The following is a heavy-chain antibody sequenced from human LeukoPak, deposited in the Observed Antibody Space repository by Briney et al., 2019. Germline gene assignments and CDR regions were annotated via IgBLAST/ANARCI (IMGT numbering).Heavy chain of an antibody. CDR3: GRHRTAINKYGPYDAFDI. V-gene: IGHV4-39*01. D-gene: IGHD3-10*01. CDR1: GVSINSGDYY. CDR2: IYYSGRT. Sequence: TSETLSLTCTVSGVSINSGDYYWGWIRQPPGKGLEWIGTIYYSGRTYYNPPLKSRVTISEDTSKNQFSLRLTSVTAADTAIYYCGRHRTAINKYGPYDAFDIWGQGTMVTVSS. J-gene: IGHJ3*02.